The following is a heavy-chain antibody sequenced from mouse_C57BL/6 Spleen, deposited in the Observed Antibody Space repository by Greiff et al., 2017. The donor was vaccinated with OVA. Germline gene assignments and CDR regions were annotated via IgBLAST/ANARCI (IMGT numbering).Heavy chain of an antibody. V-gene: IGHV3-6*01. CDR3: ARGRYDYDDRGFAY. CDR2: ISYDGSN. J-gene: IGHJ3*01. CDR1: GYSITSGYY. Sequence: EVKLEESGPGLVKPSQSLSLTCSVTGYSITSGYYWNWIRQFPGNKLEWMGYISYDGSNNYNPSLKNRISITRDTSKNQFFLKLNSVTTEDTATYYCARGRYDYDDRGFAYWGQGTLVTVSA. D-gene: IGHD2-4*01.